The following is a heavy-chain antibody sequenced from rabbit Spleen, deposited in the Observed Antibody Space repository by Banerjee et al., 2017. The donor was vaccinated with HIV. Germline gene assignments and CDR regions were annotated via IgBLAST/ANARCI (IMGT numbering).Heavy chain of an antibody. V-gene: IGHV1S45*01. D-gene: IGHD7-1*01. CDR3: ARGAWSTDCMNL. J-gene: IGHJ4*01. CDR1: GFSFSHNYW. CDR2: INAATGKP. Sequence: QQQLEESGGGLVQPEGSLTLTCTTSGFSFSHNYWIYWVRQAPGKGLEWIACINAATGKPVYATWAKGRFTISRTSSTTVSLKMTSLTAADTATYFCARGAWSTDCMNLWGQGTLVTVS.